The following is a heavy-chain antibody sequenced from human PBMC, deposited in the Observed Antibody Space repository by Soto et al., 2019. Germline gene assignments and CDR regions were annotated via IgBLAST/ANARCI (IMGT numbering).Heavy chain of an antibody. CDR1: GYNFTLYL. CDR2: IYPGDSDT. D-gene: IGHD2-21*01. Sequence: GESLNISCKGCGYNFTLYLIGWVRQMPGKGLEWMGIIYPGDSDTRYSPSFQGQVTISADKSISTAYLQWSSLKASDTAMYYCARRGVVPPYGMDVWGQGTTVTVSS. CDR3: ARRGVVPPYGMDV. V-gene: IGHV5-51*01. J-gene: IGHJ6*02.